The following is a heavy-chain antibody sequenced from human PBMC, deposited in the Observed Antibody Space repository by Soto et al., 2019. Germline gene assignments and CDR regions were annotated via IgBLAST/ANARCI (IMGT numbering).Heavy chain of an antibody. CDR3: AKTTRYSSAWYAWADF. CDR2: ISVTTDST. D-gene: IGHD6-19*01. J-gene: IGHJ4*02. Sequence: GGSLRLSCAASGFTFSSFAMSWVRQAPGKGLEWVSSISVTTDSTYYADSVKGRFTISRDNSRNTLYMQMNSLRAEDTAVYYCAKTTRYSSAWYAWADFWGQGTLVTVSS. CDR1: GFTFSSFA. V-gene: IGHV3-23*01.